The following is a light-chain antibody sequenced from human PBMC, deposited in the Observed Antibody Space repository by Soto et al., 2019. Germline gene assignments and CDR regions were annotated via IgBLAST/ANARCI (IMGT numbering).Light chain of an antibody. CDR2: INYDGTH. Sequence: QAVVTQSPSASASLGASVKLTCTLSGGYSTNAIAWHQQQSEKGPRFLMKINYDGTHSKGDGFFDRFSGSSSGAERHLSISSLQSEDEADYYCQSLGTGIQVFGGGTKLTVL. CDR3: QSLGTGIQV. CDR1: GGYSTNA. V-gene: IGLV4-69*01. J-gene: IGLJ3*02.